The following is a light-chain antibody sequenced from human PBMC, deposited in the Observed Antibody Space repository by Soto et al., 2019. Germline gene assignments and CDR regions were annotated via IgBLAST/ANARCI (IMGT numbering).Light chain of an antibody. CDR2: AVS. V-gene: IGLV2-23*02. Sequence: QSALTQPASVSGCPGQSITISCTGTSSDVGTYSLVSWYQQHPGKAPKLIIYAVSKWPSGVSNRFSGSKSGNTASLTISGLQAEDEADYYCCSYASNRNLMFGGGTKVTVL. CDR3: CSYASNRNLM. CDR1: SSDVGTYSL. J-gene: IGLJ3*02.